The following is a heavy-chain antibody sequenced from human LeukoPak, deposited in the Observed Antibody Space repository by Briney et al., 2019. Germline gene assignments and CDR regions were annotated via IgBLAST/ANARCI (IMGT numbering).Heavy chain of an antibody. J-gene: IGHJ4*02. V-gene: IGHV3-7*03. CDR2: IGADGSDQ. D-gene: IGHD2-15*01. Sequence: GGSLRLSCAASGFIFSDYFMAWVRQAPGKGLEWVADIGADGSDQFYVDSVKGRFTISRDSSKNTLYLQMNSLRAGDAAVYYCAKAPVTTCSGAYCYPFDYWSQGTLVTVSS. CDR1: GFIFSDYF. CDR3: AKAPVTTCSGAYCYPFDY.